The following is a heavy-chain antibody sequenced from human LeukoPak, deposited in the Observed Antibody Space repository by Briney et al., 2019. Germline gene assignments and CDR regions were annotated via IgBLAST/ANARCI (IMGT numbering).Heavy chain of an antibody. V-gene: IGHV3-21*01. CDR2: ISTTSSYI. CDR3: ARGGIITSYAFEI. CDR1: GFSFSTYA. J-gene: IGHJ3*02. D-gene: IGHD1-26*01. Sequence: GGSLRLSCAASGFSFSTYAISWVRQPPGKGREWVQCISTTSSYIFYADSVRGRFTISRDNAKNSLYLQMDSLRAEDTAVYYCARGGIITSYAFEIWGQGTMATVSS.